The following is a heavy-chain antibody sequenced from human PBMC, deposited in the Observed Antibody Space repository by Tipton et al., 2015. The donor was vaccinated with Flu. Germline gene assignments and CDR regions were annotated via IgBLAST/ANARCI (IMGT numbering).Heavy chain of an antibody. Sequence: TLSLTCTVSGGSINSGSYYWSWIRQPAGKGLEWIGRIYTSGNTNYSPSLKSRVTMSVDTSKNQFSLKLSSMTAADTAVYYCARGQGNSGWRYFDYWGQGTLVTVSS. V-gene: IGHV4-61*02. J-gene: IGHJ4*02. CDR2: IYTSGNT. CDR1: GGSINSGSYY. CDR3: ARGQGNSGWRYFDY. D-gene: IGHD6-19*01.